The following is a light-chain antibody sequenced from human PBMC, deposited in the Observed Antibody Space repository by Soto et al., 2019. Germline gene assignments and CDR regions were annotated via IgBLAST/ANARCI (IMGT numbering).Light chain of an antibody. V-gene: IGLV2-14*01. Sequence: QSALTQPASVSGSPGQSITISCTGTSSDVGSYNYVSWHQQHPGQAPKLMIYQVTNRASGVPDRFSASKSGNTASLTISGLQAGDEADYYCSSCRSSSTYVFGTGTKLTVL. CDR3: SSCRSSSTYV. CDR2: QVT. J-gene: IGLJ1*01. CDR1: SSDVGSYNY.